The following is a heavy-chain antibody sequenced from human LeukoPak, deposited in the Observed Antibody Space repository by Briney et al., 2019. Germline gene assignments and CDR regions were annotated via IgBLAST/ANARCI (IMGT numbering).Heavy chain of an antibody. CDR2: INPHGGGT. D-gene: IGHD2-21*02. CDR3: GREGNELLSKDFDY. V-gene: IGHV1-2*02. CDR1: GFSFTDYY. Sequence: PWASVKVSCKASGFSFTDYYMHWVRQAPGQGLEWMGYINPHGGGTSSPQKFQGRVTMTTDTSISAAYMELSSRISDDTAMYYCGREGNELLSKDFDYWGQGTLVTVSS. J-gene: IGHJ4*02.